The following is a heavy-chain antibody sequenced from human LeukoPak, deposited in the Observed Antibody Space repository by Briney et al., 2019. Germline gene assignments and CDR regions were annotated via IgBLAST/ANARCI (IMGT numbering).Heavy chain of an antibody. D-gene: IGHD3-10*01. CDR2: ISSSGSTI. Sequence: GGSLRLSCAASGFTFSDYYMSWIRQAPGKGLEWVSYISSSGSTIYYADSVKGRFTISRDNSKNTLYLQMNSLRAEDTAVYFCVRVEKEFGPRGGYFDYWGQGTLVTVSS. J-gene: IGHJ4*02. CDR1: GFTFSDYY. V-gene: IGHV3-11*01. CDR3: VRVEKEFGPRGGYFDY.